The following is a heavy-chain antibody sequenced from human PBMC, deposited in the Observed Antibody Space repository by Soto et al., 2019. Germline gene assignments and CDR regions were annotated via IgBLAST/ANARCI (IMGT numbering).Heavy chain of an antibody. CDR1: GYTFSSYA. V-gene: IGHV3-23*01. J-gene: IGHJ4*02. CDR2: ISGSGGST. CDR3: ARDYYYDSSGPFDY. Sequence: PGGSLRLSCAASGYTFSSYAIMWVRQAPGQGLEWVSTISGSGGSTFYSDSVKGRFTISRDNSKNTVSLQMNSLRAEDTAVYYCARDYYYDSSGPFDYWGQGTLVTVSS. D-gene: IGHD3-22*01.